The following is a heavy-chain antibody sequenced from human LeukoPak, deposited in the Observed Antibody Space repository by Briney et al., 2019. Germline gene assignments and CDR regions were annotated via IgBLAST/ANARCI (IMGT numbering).Heavy chain of an antibody. V-gene: IGHV3-23*01. CDR2: ISGNAAAT. CDR3: AKDRTHRRYYDSTGYYNQYDY. D-gene: IGHD3-22*01. J-gene: IGHJ4*02. CDR1: EFIFSNFA. Sequence: GGSLRLSCVASEFIFSNFAMSWVRQAPGKGLEWVSTISGNAAATYYGDSVKGRFTISRDNSRNTLYLQMNSLRAEDTAIYYCAKDRTHRRYYDSTGYYNQYDYWGQGDLVTVSS.